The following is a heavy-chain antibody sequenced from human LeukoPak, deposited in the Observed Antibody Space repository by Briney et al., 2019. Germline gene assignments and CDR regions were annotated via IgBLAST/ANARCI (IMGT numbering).Heavy chain of an antibody. CDR3: AVNYVWGSYRYSYFDY. CDR1: GGTFSSYT. D-gene: IGHD3-16*02. V-gene: IGHV1-69*02. J-gene: IGHJ4*02. Sequence: SVKVSCKASGGTFSSYTISWVRQAPGQGLEWMGRIIPILGIANYAQKFQGRVTITTDESTSTAYMELSSLRSEDTAVYYCAVNYVWGSYRYSYFDYWGQGTLVTVSS. CDR2: IIPILGIA.